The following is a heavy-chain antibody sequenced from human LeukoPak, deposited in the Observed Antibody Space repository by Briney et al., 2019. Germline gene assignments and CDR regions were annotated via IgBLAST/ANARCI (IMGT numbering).Heavy chain of an antibody. V-gene: IGHV3-23*01. CDR1: GFTFSSYA. Sequence: GGSLRLSCAASGFTFSSYAMSWVRQAPGKGLEWVSAISGSGGSTYYADSVKGRFTISRDNSKNTLYLQMNSLRAEDTAVYYCAEGQNGLWVLLYYFDYWGQGTLVTVSS. CDR2: ISGSGGST. CDR3: AEGQNGLWVLLYYFDY. J-gene: IGHJ4*02. D-gene: IGHD1-1*01.